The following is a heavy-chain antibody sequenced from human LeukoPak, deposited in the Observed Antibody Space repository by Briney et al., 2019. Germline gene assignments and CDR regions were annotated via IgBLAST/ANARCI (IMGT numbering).Heavy chain of an antibody. Sequence: NSSETLSLTCTVSGGSISSSSYYWGWIRQHPGKGLEWIGYIYYSGSTYYNPSLKSRVTISVDTSKKQFSLKLSSVTAADTAVYYCARDTAMVKGGAFDIWGQGTMVTVSS. J-gene: IGHJ3*02. V-gene: IGHV4-31*03. CDR1: GGSISSSSYY. D-gene: IGHD5-18*01. CDR2: IYYSGST. CDR3: ARDTAMVKGGAFDI.